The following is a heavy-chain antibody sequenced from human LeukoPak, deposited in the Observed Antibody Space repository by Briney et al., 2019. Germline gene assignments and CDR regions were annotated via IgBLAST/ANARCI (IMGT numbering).Heavy chain of an antibody. CDR3: AKDLPRCSNGVCYIGGIFDY. CDR1: GFTFSSYA. D-gene: IGHD2-8*01. CDR2: ISGSGGST. Sequence: GGSLRLSCAASGFTFSSYAMNWVRQAPGKGLEWVSFISGSGGSTSYADSVKGRFTISRDNSKNTLYLQMNSLRAEDTALYYCAKDLPRCSNGVCYIGGIFDYWGQGTLVTVSS. J-gene: IGHJ4*02. V-gene: IGHV3-23*01.